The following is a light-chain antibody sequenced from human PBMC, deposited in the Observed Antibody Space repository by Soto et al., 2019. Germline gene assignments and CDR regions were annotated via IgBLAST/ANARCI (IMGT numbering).Light chain of an antibody. Sequence: DIQMTQSPSSLSASVGDRVTITCRASQGIRNYLAWYQQKPGISPKLLIYGASTLQSGVPSRFSASGSGTDFTLTISSLQPEDVANYYCQNYNSAPLTFGGGTKVEIK. J-gene: IGKJ4*01. CDR1: QGIRNY. V-gene: IGKV1-27*01. CDR3: QNYNSAPLT. CDR2: GAS.